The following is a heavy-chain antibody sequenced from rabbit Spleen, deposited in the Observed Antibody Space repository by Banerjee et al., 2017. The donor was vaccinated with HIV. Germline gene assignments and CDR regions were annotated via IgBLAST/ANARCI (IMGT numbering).Heavy chain of an antibody. CDR3: GRSSYAGYAGNDYGINL. CDR2: IYTGGSGGI. V-gene: IGHV1S45*01. J-gene: IGHJ4*01. CDR1: GFSFSDYYY. D-gene: IGHD4-2*01. Sequence: QEQLEESGGDLVKPEGSLTLTCTASGFSFSDYYYIYWVRQAPGKGLEWIGCIYTGGSGGIYYASWARGRFTISKTSSTTVPLQMTSLTAADTATYFCGRSSYAGYAGNDYGINLWGQGTLVTVS.